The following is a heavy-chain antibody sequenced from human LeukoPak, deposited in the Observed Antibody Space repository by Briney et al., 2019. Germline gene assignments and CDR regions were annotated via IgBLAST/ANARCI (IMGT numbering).Heavy chain of an antibody. CDR2: ISYDGSNK. V-gene: IGHV3-30-3*01. D-gene: IGHD4-23*01. Sequence: PGRSLRLSCAASGFTFSRYAMHWVRQAPGKGLEWVAVISYDGSNKYYADSVKGRFTISRDNSKNTLYLQMNSLRAEDTAVYYCARTTVVTPRYYYYGMDVWGQGTTVTVSS. J-gene: IGHJ6*02. CDR1: GFTFSRYA. CDR3: ARTTVVTPRYYYYGMDV.